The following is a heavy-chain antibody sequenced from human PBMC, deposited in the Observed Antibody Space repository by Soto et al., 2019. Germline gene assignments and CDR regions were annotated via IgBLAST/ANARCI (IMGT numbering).Heavy chain of an antibody. J-gene: IGHJ4*02. Sequence: QFQLVQAGAEVKKPGSSVKVSCQSSGGTFSSYAISWARQAPGQGLEWMGGIITIFGTANYAQKFQGRVTLTADESTSTAYMERSSLGSEDPAVYYCARGGGYCSGGSGYIDYLGQGTLVPVST. CDR3: ARGGGYCSGGSGYIDY. V-gene: IGHV1-69*12. D-gene: IGHD2-15*01. CDR1: GGTFSSYA. CDR2: IITIFGTA.